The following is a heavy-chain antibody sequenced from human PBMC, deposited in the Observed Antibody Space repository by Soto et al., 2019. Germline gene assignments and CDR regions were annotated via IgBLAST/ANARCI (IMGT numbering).Heavy chain of an antibody. J-gene: IGHJ5*02. CDR3: ARPIQYYFDTSAQSAWFDP. Sequence: QVQLVQSGAEVKKPGSSVKVSCKTSGGTFGSYAISWVRQAPGQGLEWMGGIIPIFSTPNYAQKFQGRVTITADEPTSTAYMEFGSLRSEDTAVYYCARPIQYYFDTSAQSAWFDPWGQGTLVTVSS. V-gene: IGHV1-69*12. D-gene: IGHD3-22*01. CDR1: GGTFGSYA. CDR2: IIPIFSTP.